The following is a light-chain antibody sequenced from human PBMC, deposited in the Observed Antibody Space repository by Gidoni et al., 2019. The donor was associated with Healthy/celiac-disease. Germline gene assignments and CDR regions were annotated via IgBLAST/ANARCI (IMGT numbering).Light chain of an antibody. V-gene: IGLV1-40*01. J-gene: IGLJ1*01. CDR1: SSNIGAGYD. Sequence: QAVLTQPPSVSWAPGQRVTISCTGSSSNIGAGYDVHWYQQLPGTAPKLLLYGNSNRPSGVPDRFSGSKSGTSASLAITGLQAEDEADYYCQSYDSSLSGSDVFGTGTKVTVL. CDR2: GNS. CDR3: QSYDSSLSGSDV.